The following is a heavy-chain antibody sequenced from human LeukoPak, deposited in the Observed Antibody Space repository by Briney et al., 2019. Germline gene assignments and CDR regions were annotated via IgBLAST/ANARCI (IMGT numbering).Heavy chain of an antibody. V-gene: IGHV1-18*01. CDR3: ARDHPAYCGGDCLYYFDY. Sequence: GASVKVSCKASGYTFTSYGISWVRQAPGQGLEWMGWISAYKGNTNYAQKLQGRVTMTTDTSTSTAYMELRSLRSDDTAVYYCARDHPAYCGGDCLYYFDYWGQGTPVTVSS. J-gene: IGHJ4*02. CDR2: ISAYKGNT. D-gene: IGHD2-21*02. CDR1: GYTFTSYG.